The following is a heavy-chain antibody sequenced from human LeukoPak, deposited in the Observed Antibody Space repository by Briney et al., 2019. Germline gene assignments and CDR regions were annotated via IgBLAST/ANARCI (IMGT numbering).Heavy chain of an antibody. CDR1: GGTFSSYA. J-gene: IGHJ4*02. Sequence: SVKVSCKASGGTFSSYAISWVRQAPGQGLEWMGGIIPIFGTANYARKFQGRVTITTDESTSTAYMELSSLRSEDTAVYYCARTGGYCSSTSCYIPFDYWGQGTLVTVSS. CDR2: IIPIFGTA. D-gene: IGHD2-2*02. V-gene: IGHV1-69*05. CDR3: ARTGGYCSSTSCYIPFDY.